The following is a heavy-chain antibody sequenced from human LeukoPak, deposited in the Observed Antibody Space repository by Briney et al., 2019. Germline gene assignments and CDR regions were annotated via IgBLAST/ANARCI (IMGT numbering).Heavy chain of an antibody. Sequence: GESLKISCKGSGYIFTNYWISWVRQMPGKGLEWMGIIYPGDSDTRYSPSFEGQVTFSADKSISTAYLQWSSLKASDTAMYYCARGRYSGTYLSYFDYWAQGTLVTVSS. D-gene: IGHD1-26*01. CDR1: GYIFTNYW. CDR2: IYPGDSDT. J-gene: IGHJ4*02. V-gene: IGHV5-51*01. CDR3: ARGRYSGTYLSYFDY.